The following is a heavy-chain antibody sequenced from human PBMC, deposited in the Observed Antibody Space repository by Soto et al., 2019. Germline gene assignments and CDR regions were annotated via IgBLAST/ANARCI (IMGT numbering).Heavy chain of an antibody. CDR2: IDPSDSYT. Sequence: PGESLKISCKGSGYSFTSYWISWVRQMPGKGLEWMGRIDPSDSYTNYSPSFQGHVTISADKSISTAYLQWSSLRSEDTAVYYCAAVQESPYSMGIWGQGTTVTVSS. CDR1: GYSFTSYW. J-gene: IGHJ6*02. CDR3: AAVQESPYSMGI. V-gene: IGHV5-10-1*01. D-gene: IGHD2-15*01.